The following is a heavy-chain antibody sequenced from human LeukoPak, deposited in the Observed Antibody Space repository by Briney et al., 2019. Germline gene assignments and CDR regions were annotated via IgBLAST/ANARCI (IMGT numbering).Heavy chain of an antibody. CDR3: ARGRTRYSGYDYAY. V-gene: IGHV1-8*01. Sequence: ASVKVSCKASGYTFTSYDINWVRQATGQGLEWMGWMNPNSGNTGYAQKFQGRVTMTRNTSISTAYMELSGLRSEDTAVYYCARGRTRYSGYDYAYWGQGTLVTVSS. D-gene: IGHD5-12*01. J-gene: IGHJ4*02. CDR1: GYTFTSYD. CDR2: MNPNSGNT.